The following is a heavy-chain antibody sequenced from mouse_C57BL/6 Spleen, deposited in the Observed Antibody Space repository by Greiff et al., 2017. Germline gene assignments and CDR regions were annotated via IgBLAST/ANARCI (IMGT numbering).Heavy chain of an antibody. D-gene: IGHD4-1*01. CDR2: IRSKSNNYAT. V-gene: IGHV10-1*01. CDR1: GFSFTTYA. J-gene: IGHJ3*01. CDR3: VRQSWDVWFAY. Sequence: EVMLVESGGGLVQPKGSLKLSCAASGFSFTTYAMNWVRQAPGKGLEWVARIRSKSNNYATYYADSVKDRFTISRDDSESMLYLQMNNLKAEDTAMYDCVRQSWDVWFAYWGQGTLVTVSA.